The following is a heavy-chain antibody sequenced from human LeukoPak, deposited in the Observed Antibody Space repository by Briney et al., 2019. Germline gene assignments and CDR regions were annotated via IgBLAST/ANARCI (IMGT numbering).Heavy chain of an antibody. J-gene: IGHJ4*02. D-gene: IGHD6-19*01. Sequence: GRSLRLSCAASGFTFSSYGMHWVRQAPGKGREWVAVIWYDGSNKYYADSVKGRFTISRDNSKNTLYLQMNSLRAEDTAVYYCARDWGIAVAGPLGYWGQGTLVTVSS. CDR3: ARDWGIAVAGPLGY. V-gene: IGHV3-33*01. CDR2: IWYDGSNK. CDR1: GFTFSSYG.